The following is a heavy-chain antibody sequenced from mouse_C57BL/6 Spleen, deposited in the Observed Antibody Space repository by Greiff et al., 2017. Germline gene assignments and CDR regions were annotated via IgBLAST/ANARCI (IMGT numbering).Heavy chain of an antibody. CDR1: GYAFSSYW. Sequence: QVQLQQSGAELVKPGASVKISCKASGYAFSSYWMNWVKQRPGKGLEWIGQIYPGDGDTNYNGKFKGKATLTADKSSSTAYMPLSSLTSEDAAVYFCAVFITTVGYYFDYWGQGTTLTVSS. CDR3: AVFITTVGYYFDY. D-gene: IGHD1-1*01. V-gene: IGHV1-80*01. J-gene: IGHJ2*01. CDR2: IYPGDGDT.